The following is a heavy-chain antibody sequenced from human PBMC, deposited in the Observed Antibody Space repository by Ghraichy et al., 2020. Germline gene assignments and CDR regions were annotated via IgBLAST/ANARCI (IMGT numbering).Heavy chain of an antibody. V-gene: IGHV1-18*01. CDR1: GYTFTSYG. J-gene: IGHJ6*02. Sequence: ASVKVSCKASGYTFTSYGISWVRQAPGQGLEWMGWISAYNGNTNYAQKLQGRVTMTTDTFTSTAYMELRSLRSDDTAVYYCARDIVVVPAFLPYYGMDVWGQGTTVTVSS. CDR3: ARDIVVVPAFLPYYGMDV. D-gene: IGHD2-2*01. CDR2: ISAYNGNT.